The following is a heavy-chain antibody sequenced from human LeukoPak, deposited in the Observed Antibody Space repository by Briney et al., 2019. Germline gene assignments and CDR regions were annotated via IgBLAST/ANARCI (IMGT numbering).Heavy chain of an antibody. CDR2: ISSSSSST. CDR3: AEGGEGYGVDV. D-gene: IGHD3-16*01. J-gene: IGHJ6*02. V-gene: IGHV3-48*04. Sequence: PGGSLRLSCAASGFTFSSYSMNWVRQAPGKGLEWVSYISSSSSSTYYADSVKGRFTISRDNAKNSLYLQMNSLRAEDTAVYYCAEGGEGYGVDVWGQGTTVTVSS. CDR1: GFTFSSYS.